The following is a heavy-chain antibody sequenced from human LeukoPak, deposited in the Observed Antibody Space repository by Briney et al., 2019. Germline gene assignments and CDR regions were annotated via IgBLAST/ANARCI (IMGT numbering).Heavy chain of an antibody. CDR2: IYPGDSDT. D-gene: IGHD3-10*01. CDR1: GYSFTSYW. V-gene: IGHV5-51*01. Sequence: GESLKISCKGSGYSFTSYWIGWVRQMPGKGLEWMAIIYPGDSDTRYSPSFEGRVTISVDKSISTAYLQWSSLKASDTAKYYCARSPMGRGYGMDVWGQGTTVTVSS. CDR3: ARSPMGRGYGMDV. J-gene: IGHJ6*02.